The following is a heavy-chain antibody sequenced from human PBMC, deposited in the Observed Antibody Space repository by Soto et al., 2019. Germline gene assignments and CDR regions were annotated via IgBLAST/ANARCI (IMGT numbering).Heavy chain of an antibody. Sequence: GESLRLSCAASGFTFSIYAMSWVRQAPGKGLEWVSTIGGSGGGTSYADFVRGHFTISRDNSRNTLYLQMNNVRAEDTAVYYCAKDAPGSGWLSDYWGQGTLVTVSS. CDR2: IGGSGGGT. V-gene: IGHV3-23*01. CDR1: GFTFSIYA. CDR3: AKDAPGSGWLSDY. D-gene: IGHD3-22*01. J-gene: IGHJ4*02.